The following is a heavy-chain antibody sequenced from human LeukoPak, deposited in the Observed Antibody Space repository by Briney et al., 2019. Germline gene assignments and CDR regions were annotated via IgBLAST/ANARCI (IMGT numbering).Heavy chain of an antibody. CDR1: GGSSSSSSYY. D-gene: IGHD6-19*01. J-gene: IGHJ4*02. V-gene: IGHV4-39*01. CDR3: ARHVSGSSGWYVDS. CDR2: IYYSGST. Sequence: SETLSLTCTVSGGSSSSSSYYWGWIRQPPGKGLEWIGSIYYSGSTYYNPSFQSRVAIYVDTSKNQFSLSLTSMTAADTSVYYCARHVSGSSGWYVDSWGQGTLVIVSS.